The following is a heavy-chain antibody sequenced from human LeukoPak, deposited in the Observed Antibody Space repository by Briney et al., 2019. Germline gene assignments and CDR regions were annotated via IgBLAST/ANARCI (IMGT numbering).Heavy chain of an antibody. J-gene: IGHJ4*02. D-gene: IGHD4-23*01. CDR1: GFTFSSYE. CDR3: ARDTDYGGPFDY. Sequence: GGSLRLSCAASGFTFSSYEMHWVRQVPGKGLEWVSYISSGGSTIYYADSVKGRFTISRDNAKNSLYLQMNSLRAEGTAIYYCARDTDYGGPFDYWGQGSLLTV. CDR2: ISSGGSTI. V-gene: IGHV3-48*03.